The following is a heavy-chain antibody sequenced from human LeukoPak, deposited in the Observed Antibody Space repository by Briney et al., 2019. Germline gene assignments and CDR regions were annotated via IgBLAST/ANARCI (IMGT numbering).Heavy chain of an antibody. V-gene: IGHV3-48*01. CDR1: GFTFSSYS. CDR2: ISSSSSTI. Sequence: PGGSLRLSCAASGFTFSSYSMNWVRQAPGKGLEWVSYISSSSSTIYYADSVKGRFTISRDNAKNSLYLQMNSLRAEDTAVYYCASDDGGDARFGSTWYAGVFDIWGQGTMVTVSS. D-gene: IGHD6-13*01. J-gene: IGHJ3*02. CDR3: ASDDGGDARFGSTWYAGVFDI.